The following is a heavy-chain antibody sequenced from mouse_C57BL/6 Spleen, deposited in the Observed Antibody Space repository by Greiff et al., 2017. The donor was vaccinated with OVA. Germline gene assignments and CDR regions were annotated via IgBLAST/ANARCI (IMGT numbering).Heavy chain of an antibody. V-gene: IGHV5-17*01. Sequence: EVQVVESGGGLVKPGGSLKLSCAASGFTFSDYGMHWVRQAPEKGLEWVAYISSGSSTIYYADTVKGRFTISRDNAKNTLFLQMTSLRSEDTAMYYCARPFITTVVAGFDYWGQGTTLTVSS. J-gene: IGHJ2*01. CDR2: ISSGSSTI. CDR3: ARPFITTVVAGFDY. D-gene: IGHD1-1*01. CDR1: GFTFSDYG.